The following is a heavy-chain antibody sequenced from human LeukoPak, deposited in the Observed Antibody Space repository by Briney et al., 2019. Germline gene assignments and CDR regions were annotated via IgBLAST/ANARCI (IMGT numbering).Heavy chain of an antibody. CDR2: ISYDGSNK. V-gene: IGHV3-30*18. J-gene: IGHJ3*02. CDR1: GFTFSSYG. D-gene: IGHD3-9*01. CDR3: AKPRSDDILTGYSLGGAFDI. Sequence: PGRSLRLSCAASGFTFSSYGMHWVRQAPGKGLEWVAVISYDGSNKYYADSVKGRFTISRDNSKNTLYLQMNSLRAEDTAVYYCAKPRSDDILTGYSLGGAFDIWGQGTMVTVSS.